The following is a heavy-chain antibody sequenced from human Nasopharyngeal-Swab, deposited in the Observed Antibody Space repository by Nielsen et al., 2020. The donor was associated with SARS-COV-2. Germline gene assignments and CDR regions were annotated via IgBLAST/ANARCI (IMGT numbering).Heavy chain of an antibody. CDR1: GYSFTSYW. Sequence: GESLKISCKGSGYSFTSYWMRWVRQMQGKGLEWMGRIDPSDSYTNYSPSFQGHVTISADKSISTAYLQWSSLKASDTAMYYCARQRAHQPYYYYYYMDVWGKGTTVTVSS. V-gene: IGHV5-10-1*01. CDR2: IDPSDSYT. J-gene: IGHJ6*03. CDR3: ARQRAHQPYYYYYYMDV.